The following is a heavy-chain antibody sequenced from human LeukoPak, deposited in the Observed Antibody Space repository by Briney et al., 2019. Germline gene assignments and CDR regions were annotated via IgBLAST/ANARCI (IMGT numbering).Heavy chain of an antibody. CDR3: VRDGVLRHFDWLYYFDY. CDR1: GFTFSDYY. D-gene: IGHD3-9*01. Sequence: GGSLRLSCAASGFTFSDYYMFWIRQAPGKGLEWVSYISSSGSTKYYADSVKGRFTISRDNAKNSLYLQMNSLRAEDTAVYYCVRDGVLRHFDWLYYFDYWGQGTLVTVSS. CDR2: ISSSGSTK. V-gene: IGHV3-11*01. J-gene: IGHJ4*02.